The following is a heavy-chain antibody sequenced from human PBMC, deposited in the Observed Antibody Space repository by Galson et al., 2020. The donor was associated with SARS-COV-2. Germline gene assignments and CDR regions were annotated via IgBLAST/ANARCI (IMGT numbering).Heavy chain of an antibody. J-gene: IGHJ6*03. CDR1: GFSSSHYN. D-gene: IGHD3-10*01. Sequence: GESLKISCAASGFSSSHYNMNWVRQAPGKGLEWVSSISRSRGDISYADSVKGRFTISRDNAKNSVYLQMNSLRAEDTAVYYCAGELWFGEERAMDVWGKGTTVTISS. CDR2: ISRSRGDI. V-gene: IGHV3-21*01. CDR3: AGELWFGEERAMDV.